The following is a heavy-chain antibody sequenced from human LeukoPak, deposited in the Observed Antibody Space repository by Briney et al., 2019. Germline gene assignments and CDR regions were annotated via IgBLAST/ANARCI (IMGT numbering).Heavy chain of an antibody. D-gene: IGHD3-10*01. CDR2: IKSRSDGETA. Sequence: GGSLRLSCVASGFTLSSAWMSWVRQAPGKGLEWVGRIKSRSDGETADFAAPVAGRFTISTDDSTPTLYLQMHSLHTENTALYYSTTDLGITLIRGVIGSWGQGTPFTVSS. J-gene: IGHJ4*02. CDR3: TTDLGITLIRGVIGS. V-gene: IGHV3-15*01. CDR1: GFTLSSAW.